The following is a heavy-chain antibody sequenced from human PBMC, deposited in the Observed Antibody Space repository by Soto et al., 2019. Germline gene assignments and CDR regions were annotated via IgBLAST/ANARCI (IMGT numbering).Heavy chain of an antibody. D-gene: IGHD3-9*01. V-gene: IGHV4-34*01. J-gene: IGHJ4*02. Sequence: SETLSLTCAVYGGSFSGYYWSWIRQPPGKGLEWIGEINHSGSTNYNPSLKSRVTISVDTSKNQFSLKLSSVTAADTAVYYCARVDQGTTYYDILTGQTVRSFDYWGQGTLVTVSS. CDR2: INHSGST. CDR3: ARVDQGTTYYDILTGQTVRSFDY. CDR1: GGSFSGYY.